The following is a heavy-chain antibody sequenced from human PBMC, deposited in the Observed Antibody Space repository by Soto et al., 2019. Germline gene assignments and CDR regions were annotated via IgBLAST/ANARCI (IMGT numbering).Heavy chain of an antibody. J-gene: IGHJ1*01. V-gene: IGHV3-23*01. D-gene: IGHD5-12*01. CDR1: GFTFSSYA. Sequence: GGSLRLSCAASGFTFSSYAMSWVRQAPGKGLEWVSAISGSGGSTYYADSVKGRFTISRDNSKKTLYLQINSLRVEDTAVYFCVREVRLNSGWPPPLWGQGTLVTVSS. CDR3: VREVRLNSGWPPPL. CDR2: ISGSGGST.